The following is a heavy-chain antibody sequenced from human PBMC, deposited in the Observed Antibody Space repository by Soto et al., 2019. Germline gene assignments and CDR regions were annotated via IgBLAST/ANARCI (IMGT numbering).Heavy chain of an antibody. D-gene: IGHD2-15*01. CDR3: AREENCSGGTCYSEYYHR. V-gene: IGHV1-46*01. CDR1: GYLFTAYS. J-gene: IGHJ1*01. CDR2: VNPSGGST. Sequence: GAPVKISCKASGYLFTAYSMHWVRLATGQGLEWMGFVNPSGGSTKYEPNFKGRVTMTRDTSTTTIYMELSCLRSDETAIYYCAREENCSGGTCYSEYYHRWGQGTLVTVSS.